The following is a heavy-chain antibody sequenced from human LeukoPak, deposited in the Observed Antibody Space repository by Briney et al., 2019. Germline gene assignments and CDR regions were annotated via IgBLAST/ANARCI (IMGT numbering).Heavy chain of an antibody. D-gene: IGHD5-18*01. V-gene: IGHV1-8*02. J-gene: IGHJ4*02. CDR2: MNPNSGNT. CDR3: ARMDMDIAMVTNYLDH. Sequence: ASVKVSCKASVYTFTSYDINWVRQATGQGPEWMGWMNPNSGNTGYAQKFQGRVTMTKDTSTSTVYIELNSLRSEDTAVYYCARMDMDIAMVTNYLDHWGQGTLVTVSS. CDR1: VYTFTSYD.